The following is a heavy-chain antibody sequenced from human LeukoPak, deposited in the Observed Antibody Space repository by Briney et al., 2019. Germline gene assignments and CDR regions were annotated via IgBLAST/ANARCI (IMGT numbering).Heavy chain of an antibody. V-gene: IGHV1-8*01. Sequence: ASVKVSCKASGYSFSTYAIGWVRQATGQGLEWMGWMNPNSGNTGYAQKFQGRVTMTRNTSISTAYMELSSLRSEDTAVYYCARGDGTIAWGQGTLVTVSS. J-gene: IGHJ5*02. D-gene: IGHD4/OR15-4a*01. CDR1: GYSFSTYA. CDR2: MNPNSGNT. CDR3: ARGDGTIA.